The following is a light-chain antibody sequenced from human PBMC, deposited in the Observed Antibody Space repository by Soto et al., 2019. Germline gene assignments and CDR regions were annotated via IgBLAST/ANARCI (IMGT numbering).Light chain of an antibody. CDR1: QSVSSN. CDR3: QQTHTAPYS. CDR2: GAS. V-gene: IGKV3D-15*01. J-gene: IGKJ2*03. Sequence: EIVMTQSPATLSVSPGERATLSCRASQSVSSNLAWYQQKPGQAPRLLIYGASTRATGIPARFSGSGSGTEFTLTISSLQSEDSATYFCQQTHTAPYSFGQGTKLDIK.